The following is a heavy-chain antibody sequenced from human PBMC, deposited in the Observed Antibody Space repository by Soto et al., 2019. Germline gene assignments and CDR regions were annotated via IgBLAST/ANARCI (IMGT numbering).Heavy chain of an antibody. D-gene: IGHD3-22*01. V-gene: IGHV4-59*12. Sequence: ASATLSLTCTVSGGSLNNYYWSWIRQPPXKGLEWIGYIFYSGNTIYNPSLKSRFTISVDTSKNQFSLQLNSVTPEDTAVYYCARDNSAYGDDYYESSGHPDVAFDGVGKETMVTVS. CDR3: ARDNSAYGDDYYESSGHPDVAFDG. J-gene: IGHJ3*01. CDR2: IFYSGNT. CDR1: GGSLNNYY.